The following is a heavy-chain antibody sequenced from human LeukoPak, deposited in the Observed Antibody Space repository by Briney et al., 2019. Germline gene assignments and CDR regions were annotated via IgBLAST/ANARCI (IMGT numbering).Heavy chain of an antibody. CDR1: GSSISSVYY. Sequence: PSETLSLTCTVSGSSISSVYYWSWIRQPPGKGLEWIGYIYYSGSTNYNPSLKSRVTISVDTSKNQFSLKLSSVTAADTAVYYCARAHYDSSGYYYFDYWGQGTLVTVSS. D-gene: IGHD3-22*01. J-gene: IGHJ4*02. CDR3: ARAHYDSSGYYYFDY. V-gene: IGHV4-61*01. CDR2: IYYSGST.